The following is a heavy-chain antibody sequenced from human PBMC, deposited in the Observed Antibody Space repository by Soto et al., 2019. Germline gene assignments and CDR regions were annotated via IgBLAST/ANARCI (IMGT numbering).Heavy chain of an antibody. D-gene: IGHD3-10*01. V-gene: IGHV3-21*01. Sequence: EVQLVESGGGLVKPGGSLRLSCAASGFTFSSYSMNWVRQAPGKGLEWVSSISSSSSYIYYGDSVKGRFTISRHNAKNSLYLQMNSLRAEDTAVYYWARGLPDGSGQYCDYWGQGTLVTVSS. CDR1: GFTFSSYS. CDR2: ISSSSSYI. CDR3: ARGLPDGSGQYCDY. J-gene: IGHJ4*02.